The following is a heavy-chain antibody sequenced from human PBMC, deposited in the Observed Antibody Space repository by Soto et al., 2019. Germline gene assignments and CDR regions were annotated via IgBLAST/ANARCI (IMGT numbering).Heavy chain of an antibody. CDR3: ARDGAPPYDSSGYYVDY. Sequence: GGSLRLSCAASGFTFSTYAMNWVRQAPGNGLEWVSAISGSGGSIHYADSVKGRFTISRDNSKNTLYLQMNSLRAEDTAVYYCARDGAPPYDSSGYYVDYWGQGTLVTVSS. D-gene: IGHD3-22*01. V-gene: IGHV3-23*01. CDR2: ISGSGGSI. CDR1: GFTFSTYA. J-gene: IGHJ4*02.